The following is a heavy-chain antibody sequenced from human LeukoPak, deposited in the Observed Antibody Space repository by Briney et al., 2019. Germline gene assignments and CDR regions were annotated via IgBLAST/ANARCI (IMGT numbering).Heavy chain of an antibody. V-gene: IGHV4-38-2*02. CDR3: ARGCQIHLLLYFYFYMDV. D-gene: IGHD2/OR15-2a*01. J-gene: IGHJ6*03. CDR2: IYHSGST. CDR1: GYSISSGYY. Sequence: SETLSLTCTVSGYSISSGYYWGWIRQPPGKGLEWIGSIYHSGSTYYNPSLKSRVTISVDTSKNQFSLKLSSVTTADTAVYYCARGCQIHLLLYFYFYMDVWGKGTTVTISS.